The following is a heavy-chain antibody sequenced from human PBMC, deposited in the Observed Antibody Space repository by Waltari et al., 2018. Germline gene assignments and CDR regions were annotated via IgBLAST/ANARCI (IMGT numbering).Heavy chain of an antibody. CDR3: ARVSPLEMSDY. V-gene: IGHV3-74*01. Sequence: QLVESGGGLVQPGGSRRLSCGASGFPFGSHWMPKVGQAPGKGSVWVSRINGDGSSIRYAAHVRGRFTISRDNAKNTLYLEINRLRTEDTGVYYCARVSPLEMSDYWGQGTLVAVSS. CDR2: INGDGSSI. CDR1: GFPFGSHW. J-gene: IGHJ4*02.